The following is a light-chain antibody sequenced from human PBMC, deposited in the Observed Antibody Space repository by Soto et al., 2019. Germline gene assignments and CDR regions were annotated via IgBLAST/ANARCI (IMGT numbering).Light chain of an antibody. Sequence: EIVLTQYPGTPSLSPGERATLSCRASQSVSSTYLIWYQQKPGQAPRLLIYGASNRATGIPARFSGSGFGTDFTLTISSLEPEDFAVYYCQQRSNWPPITFGQGTRLEIK. CDR2: GAS. J-gene: IGKJ5*01. CDR1: QSVSSTY. CDR3: QQRSNWPPIT. V-gene: IGKV3-11*01.